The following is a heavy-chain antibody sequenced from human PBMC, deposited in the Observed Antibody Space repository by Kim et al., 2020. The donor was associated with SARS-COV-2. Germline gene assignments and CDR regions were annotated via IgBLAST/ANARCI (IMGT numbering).Heavy chain of an antibody. Sequence: YNVRSNYNPSLKSRVTISVDSSKNQFSLKLSSVTAADTAVYYCARDYGYYWGQGTLVTVSS. V-gene: IGHV4-59*01. CDR3: ARDYGYY. D-gene: IGHD4-17*01. CDR2: YNVRS. J-gene: IGHJ4*02.